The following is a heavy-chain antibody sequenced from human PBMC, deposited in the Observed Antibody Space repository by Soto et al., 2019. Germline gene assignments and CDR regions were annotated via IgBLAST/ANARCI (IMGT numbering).Heavy chain of an antibody. V-gene: IGHV1-18*04. CDR2: INTYSDRT. D-gene: IGHD2-8*02. CDR3: ARDYTGRGYFDH. J-gene: IGHJ4*02. CDR1: GYTFINYG. Sequence: QVQLVQSGAEMKNPGASVKVSCKASGYTFINYGISWVRQAPGQGLEWLGWINTYSDRTNEAQEFQGRVSMTTATSTSTVYMELRSLRSGDTALYYCARDYTGRGYFDHWGQGSLVTVSS.